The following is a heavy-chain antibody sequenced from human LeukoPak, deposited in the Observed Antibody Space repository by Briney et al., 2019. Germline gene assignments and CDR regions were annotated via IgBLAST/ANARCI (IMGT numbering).Heavy chain of an antibody. CDR3: ARAGGSTVSHSDY. Sequence: GGSLRLSCAASGFTFSSYWMNWARQAPGKGLEWVASINHNGNVNYYVDSVKGRLTISRDNAKNSLYLQMNSLRAEDTAVYYCARAGGSTVSHSDYWGQGTLVTVSS. J-gene: IGHJ4*02. D-gene: IGHD4-17*01. V-gene: IGHV3-7*01. CDR1: GFTFSSYW. CDR2: INHNGNVN.